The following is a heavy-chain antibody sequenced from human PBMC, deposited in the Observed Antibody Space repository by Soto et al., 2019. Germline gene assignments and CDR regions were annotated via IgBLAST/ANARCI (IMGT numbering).Heavy chain of an antibody. Sequence: TLYHRSTVSGGSISSKYYHWTWIRPSPGKGLEWIGYIHYSGSIMYNPSFKSRVSMSVDTSKNQFSLQLTSVTAADTAVYFCAREDDGGDRDYYGLDVWGQGTTVT. V-gene: IGHV4-30-4*08. J-gene: IGHJ6*02. CDR2: IHYSGSI. D-gene: IGHD2-21*02. CDR1: GGSISSKYYH. CDR3: AREDDGGDRDYYGLDV.